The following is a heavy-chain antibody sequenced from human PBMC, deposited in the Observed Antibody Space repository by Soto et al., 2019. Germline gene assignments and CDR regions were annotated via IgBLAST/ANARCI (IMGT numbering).Heavy chain of an antibody. Sequence: QLLESGGGLVQPGGSLSLSCEASGFSFSRNDMSWVRQAPGKGLEWVSSISSGGNTNYADSVKGRFTISRDNSKNTQSLQMTSLRAEDTAVYYCAKLGYCTGGTCYLDYYYGVDVWGQGTTVTFS. CDR3: AKLGYCTGGTCYLDYYYGVDV. J-gene: IGHJ6*02. CDR1: GFSFSRND. CDR2: ISSGGNT. D-gene: IGHD2-15*01. V-gene: IGHV3-23*01.